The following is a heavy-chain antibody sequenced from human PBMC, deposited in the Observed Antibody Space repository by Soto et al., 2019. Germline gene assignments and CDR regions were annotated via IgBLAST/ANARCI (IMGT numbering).Heavy chain of an antibody. CDR2: ISSNGGST. J-gene: IGHJ4*02. V-gene: IGHV3-64D*06. CDR1: GFTFSSYA. D-gene: IGHD6-6*01. CDR3: VKGPYISSTHYFDY. Sequence: QPGGSLRLSCSASGFTFSSYAMHWVRQAPGKGLEYVSAISSNGGSTYYADSVKGRFTISRDNSKNTLYLQMSSLTPEDTAVYYCVKGPYISSTHYFDYWGQGTLVTVSS.